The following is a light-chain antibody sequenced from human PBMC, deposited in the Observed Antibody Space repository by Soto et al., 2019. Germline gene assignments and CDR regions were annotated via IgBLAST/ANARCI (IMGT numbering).Light chain of an antibody. CDR3: QQYDNWPPIT. CDR1: QTISRK. Sequence: EIVMTQSPATLSASPGERVTLSCRASQTISRKLAWYQHKPGQTPRLLIYGASTRVTGIPARFSGSGSGTEFTLTISSLQSEDVALYYCQQYDNWPPITFGGGTKVEIK. CDR2: GAS. J-gene: IGKJ4*01. V-gene: IGKV3-15*01.